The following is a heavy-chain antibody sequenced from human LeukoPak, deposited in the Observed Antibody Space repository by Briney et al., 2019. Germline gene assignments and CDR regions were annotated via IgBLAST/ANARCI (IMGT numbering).Heavy chain of an antibody. J-gene: IGHJ4*02. Sequence: PGGSLRLSCAASGFTFSNYRMSWARQAPGKGLEWVANIKQDGSETYYVDSVKGRFTISRDNAKNSMYLQMNSLRVEDTAVYYCARLGGVKSPAGYWGQGTLVTVSS. CDR2: IKQDGSET. V-gene: IGHV3-7*01. D-gene: IGHD3-10*01. CDR3: ARLGGVKSPAGY. CDR1: GFTFSNYR.